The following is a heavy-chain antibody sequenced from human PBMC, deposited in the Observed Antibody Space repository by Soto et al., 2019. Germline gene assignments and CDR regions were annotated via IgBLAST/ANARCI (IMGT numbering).Heavy chain of an antibody. Sequence: GASVKVSCKASGYTFTSYGISWVRQAPGQGLEWMGWINPNSGGTNYAQKFQGRVTMTRDTSISTAYMELSRLRSDDTAVYYCALTWANYDFWSGYYYYYGMDVWGQGTTVTVSS. J-gene: IGHJ6*02. D-gene: IGHD3-3*01. CDR2: INPNSGGT. CDR1: GYTFTSYG. CDR3: ALTWANYDFWSGYYYYYGMDV. V-gene: IGHV1-2*02.